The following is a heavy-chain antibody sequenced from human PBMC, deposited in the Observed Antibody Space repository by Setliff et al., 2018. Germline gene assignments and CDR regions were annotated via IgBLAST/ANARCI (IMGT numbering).Heavy chain of an antibody. CDR3: ARAGLAAAGRKGVFDH. V-gene: IGHV1-8*01. Sequence: ASVKVSCKASGYSFTSYDINWVRLAAGQGLEWMGWVSPIDDGKPGYAQKFQGRVTITWVTSISTAYMELNSLTSDDTAVYYCARAGLAAAGRKGVFDHWGQGTLVTVSS. D-gene: IGHD6-25*01. CDR2: VSPIDDGKP. CDR1: GYSFTSYD. J-gene: IGHJ4*02.